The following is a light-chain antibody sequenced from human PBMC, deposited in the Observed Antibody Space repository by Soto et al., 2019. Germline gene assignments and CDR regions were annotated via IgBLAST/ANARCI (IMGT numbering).Light chain of an antibody. J-gene: IGKJ2*01. CDR3: QQYNSYSYT. Sequence: IQMTQSPSTLSASVGDSVTITCRASQIISTWLAWYQQKPGKAPKLLIYDASTLQSGVPSRFSGSGSGTEFTLTISSLQPDVFATYYCQQYNSYSYTSGQGTKLEIK. V-gene: IGKV1-5*01. CDR2: DAS. CDR1: QIISTW.